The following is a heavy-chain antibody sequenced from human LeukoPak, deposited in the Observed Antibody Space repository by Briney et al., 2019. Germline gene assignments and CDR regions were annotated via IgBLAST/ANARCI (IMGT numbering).Heavy chain of an antibody. Sequence: SETLSLTCTVSGGSISSSTYYWGWIRQPPGKGLEWIGSIYYSGSTYYNPSLKSRVTISVDTSKNQFSLKLSSVTAADTAVYYCARLRRYYGSGNAAYYYMDVWGKGTTVTISS. V-gene: IGHV4-39*07. J-gene: IGHJ6*03. CDR1: GGSISSSTYY. CDR2: IYYSGST. D-gene: IGHD3-10*01. CDR3: ARLRRYYGSGNAAYYYMDV.